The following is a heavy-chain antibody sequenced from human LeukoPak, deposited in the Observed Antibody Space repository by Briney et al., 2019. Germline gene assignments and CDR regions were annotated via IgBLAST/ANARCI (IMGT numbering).Heavy chain of an antibody. CDR1: GFTFSSYS. CDR3: ARDWAGSSYDY. V-gene: IGHV3-21*01. Sequence: GSLRLSCAASGFTFSSYSIHWVRQTPGKGLEWVSFISSTSSYIYYADSVKGRFTISRDNAKNTVYLQMESLRAEDTAVYYCARDWAGSSYDYWGQGTLVTVSS. CDR2: ISSTSSYI. D-gene: IGHD3-10*01. J-gene: IGHJ4*02.